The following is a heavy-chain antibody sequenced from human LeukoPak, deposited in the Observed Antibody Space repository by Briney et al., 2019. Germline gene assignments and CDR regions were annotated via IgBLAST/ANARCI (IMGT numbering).Heavy chain of an antibody. D-gene: IGHD3-10*01. CDR3: AKDLYSNSSGSEVFDF. V-gene: IGHV1-18*01. Sequence: GASVKVSCKTSGYLFISYGINWVRQAPGQGLEWMGWISGHTGQANYAQKFQGRVTMTSDISTTTAYMELTGLRYNDTAVYFCAKDLYSNSSGSEVFDFWGQGTRVTVSS. CDR2: ISGHTGQA. CDR1: GYLFISYG. J-gene: IGHJ3*01.